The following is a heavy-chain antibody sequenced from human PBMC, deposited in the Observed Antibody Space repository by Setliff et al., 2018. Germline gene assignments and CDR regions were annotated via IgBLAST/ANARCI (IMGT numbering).Heavy chain of an antibody. CDR1: GGSISSSSYY. V-gene: IGHV4-39*07. CDR3: ARRATYYNFWSGYYDY. J-gene: IGHJ4*02. Sequence: SETLSLTCTVSGGSISSSSYYWGWIRQPPGKGLEWIGSIYYSGSIYYNPSLKSRVTISVDTSKNQFSLKLSSVTAADTAVYYCARRATYYNFWSGYYDYWGQGTLVTVSS. CDR2: IYYSGSI. D-gene: IGHD3-3*01.